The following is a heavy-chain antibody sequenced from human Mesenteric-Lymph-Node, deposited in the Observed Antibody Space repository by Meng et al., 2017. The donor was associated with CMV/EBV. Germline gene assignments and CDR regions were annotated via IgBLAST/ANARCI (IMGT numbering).Heavy chain of an antibody. CDR2: IFHEGST. Sequence: SETLSLTCVVSGGSISSNYWCSWVRQSSGKGLEWIGEIFHEGSTAYNPSLRSRVTISVDKSKNQFSLKLASVTAADTAVYYCARGGRAALRPWRANWFDPWGQGTLVTVSS. CDR1: GGSISSNYW. CDR3: ARGGRAALRPWRANWFDP. D-gene: IGHD6-13*01. V-gene: IGHV4-4*02. J-gene: IGHJ5*02.